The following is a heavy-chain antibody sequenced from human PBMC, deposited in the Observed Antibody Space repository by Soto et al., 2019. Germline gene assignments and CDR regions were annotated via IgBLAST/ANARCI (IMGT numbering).Heavy chain of an antibody. CDR1: GFPFSSYA. CDR2: ISSGGDIT. CDR3: AKDKISRSVAAASRKWFDP. V-gene: IGHV3-23*01. J-gene: IGHJ5*02. Sequence: GGSLRLSCAASGFPFSSYAMNWVRQAPGKGLEWLSTISSGGDITFYADSVKGRFTISRDNSNNTLFLQMSGLRADDTAVYFCAKDKISRSVAAASRKWFDPWGQGTLDT. D-gene: IGHD6-25*01.